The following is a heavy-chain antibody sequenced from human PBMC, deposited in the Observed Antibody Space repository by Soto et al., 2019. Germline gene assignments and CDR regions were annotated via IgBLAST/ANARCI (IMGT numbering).Heavy chain of an antibody. CDR3: ARESYGEYYFDY. V-gene: IGHV4-59*01. Sequence: PSETLSLTCTVSGGSISSYYWSWIRQPPGKGLEWIGYIYYSGSTNYNPSLKSRVTISVDTSKNQFSLKLSSVTAADTAVYYCARESYGEYYFDYWGQGTLVTVSS. J-gene: IGHJ4*02. D-gene: IGHD3-10*01. CDR2: IYYSGST. CDR1: GGSISSYY.